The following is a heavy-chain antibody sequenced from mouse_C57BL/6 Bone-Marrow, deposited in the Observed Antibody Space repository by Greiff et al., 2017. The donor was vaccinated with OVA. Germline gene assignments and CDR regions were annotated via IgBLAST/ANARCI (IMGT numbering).Heavy chain of an antibody. J-gene: IGHJ2*01. V-gene: IGHV5-4*01. CDR1: GFTFSSYA. D-gene: IGHD1-1*01. CDR2: ISDGGSYT. Sequence: EVHLVESGGGLVKPGGSLKLSCAASGFTFSSYAMSWVRQTPEKRLEWVATISDGGSYTYYPDNVKGRFTISRDKAKNNPYLQMSHLTSEDTAMYDRAPLGGSSRGYWGQGTTLTVSS. CDR3: APLGGSSRGY.